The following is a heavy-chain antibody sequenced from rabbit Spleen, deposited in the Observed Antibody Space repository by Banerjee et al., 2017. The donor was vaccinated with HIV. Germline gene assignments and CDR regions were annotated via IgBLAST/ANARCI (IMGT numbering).Heavy chain of an antibody. CDR3: ARDSGTSFSSYGMDL. V-gene: IGHV1S40*01. J-gene: IGHJ6*01. CDR1: GFSFSYSDY. D-gene: IGHD8-1*01. Sequence: QSLEESGGDLVKPGASLTLTCTASGFSFSYSDYMCWVRQPPGKGPEWIACIGAGVTYTTYYATWAKGRFTISKTSSTTVTLQMTSLTAADTATYFCARDSGTSFSSYGMDLWGPGTLFTVS. CDR2: IGAGVTYTT.